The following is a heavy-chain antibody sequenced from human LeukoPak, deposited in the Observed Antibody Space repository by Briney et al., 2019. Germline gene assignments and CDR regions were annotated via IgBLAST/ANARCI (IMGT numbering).Heavy chain of an antibody. Sequence: QSSETLSLTCTVSGGSISSYYWSWVRQPPGEGLEWIGYIYYSGSTNYNPSLKSRVTISVDTSKNQFSLKLSSVTAADTAVYYCARAQTYYMDVWGKGTTVTVSS. CDR3: ARAQTYYMDV. CDR2: IYYSGST. V-gene: IGHV4-59*01. J-gene: IGHJ6*03. CDR1: GGSISSYY.